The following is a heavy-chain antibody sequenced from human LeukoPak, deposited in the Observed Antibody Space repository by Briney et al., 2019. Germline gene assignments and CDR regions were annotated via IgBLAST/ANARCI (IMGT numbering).Heavy chain of an antibody. J-gene: IGHJ4*02. V-gene: IGHV3-7*01. CDR1: GFTFSSYW. Sequence: GGSLRLSCAASGFTFSSYWMGWVRQAPGKRLEWVANMNIDGSERYYADSAKGRFTISRDNARNSVYLQMNSLRVEDTAVYYCARDPVEWELLLDYWGQGTLVTVSS. CDR3: ARDPVEWELLLDY. D-gene: IGHD1-26*01. CDR2: MNIDGSER.